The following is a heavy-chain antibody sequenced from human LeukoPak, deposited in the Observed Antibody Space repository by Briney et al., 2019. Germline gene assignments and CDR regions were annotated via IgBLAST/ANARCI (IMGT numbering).Heavy chain of an antibody. V-gene: IGHV4-61*01. CDR1: GGSFSSGSYY. CDR2: IYYSGST. Sequence: SETLSLTCTVSGGSFSSGSYYWSWIRQPPGKGLEWIGYIYYSGSTNYNPSLKSRVTISVDTSKNQFSLKLSSVTAADTAVYYCARDPVGATFVDYWGQGTLVTVSP. CDR3: ARDPVGATFVDY. D-gene: IGHD1-26*01. J-gene: IGHJ4*02.